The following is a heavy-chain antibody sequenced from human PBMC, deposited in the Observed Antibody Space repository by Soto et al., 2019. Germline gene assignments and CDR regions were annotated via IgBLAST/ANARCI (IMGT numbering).Heavy chain of an antibody. J-gene: IGHJ4*02. D-gene: IGHD3-22*01. V-gene: IGHV3-23*01. CDR2: INDGGSST. CDR1: GCTFSSYA. Sequence: PGGPLRLSCAASGCTFSSYAMSWVRQATGMGLDWVSAINDGGSSTYYADSVKGRFTLSRDNSKNTLYLQMNSLRAEDTAVYYSAKGSSGYRPYYFDNWGQGTLVTVSS. CDR3: AKGSSGYRPYYFDN.